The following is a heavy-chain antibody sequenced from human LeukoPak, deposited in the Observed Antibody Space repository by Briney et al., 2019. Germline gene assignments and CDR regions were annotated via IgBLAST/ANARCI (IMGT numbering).Heavy chain of an antibody. J-gene: IGHJ4*02. V-gene: IGHV3-21*01. D-gene: IGHD1-1*01. Sequence: GGSLRLSCAASGFTFDTYRMNWVRQAPGKGLEWVSSISASGSYIYYADSLKGRFTISRDNTKNSLFLQMNSLRAEDTAVYYCARDSPGTTTSDYWGQGTLVTVSS. CDR3: ARDSPGTTTSDY. CDR2: ISASGSYI. CDR1: GFTFDTYR.